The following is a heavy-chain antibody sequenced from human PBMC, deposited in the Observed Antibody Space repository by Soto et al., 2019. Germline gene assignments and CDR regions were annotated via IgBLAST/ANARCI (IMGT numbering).Heavy chain of an antibody. J-gene: IGHJ4*02. V-gene: IGHV4-31*03. D-gene: IGHD2-8*01. Sequence: SETLSLTCTVSGGSISSGGYYWSWISQHPGKGLEWTGYIYYSGSTYYNPSLKSRVTISVDTSKNQFSLKLSSVTAADTAVYNCARESCTNGVCHIDYWGQGTLVTVSS. CDR3: ARESCTNGVCHIDY. CDR1: GGSISSGGYY. CDR2: IYYSGST.